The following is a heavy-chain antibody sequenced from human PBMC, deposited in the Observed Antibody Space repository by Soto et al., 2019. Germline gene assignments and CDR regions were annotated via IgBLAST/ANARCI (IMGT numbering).Heavy chain of an antibody. CDR1: GGTFSSYA. Sequence: QVQLVQSGAEVKKPGSSVKVSCKASGGTFSSYAISWVRQAPGQGLEWMGGSIPIFGTANYAQKFQGRVTITADKSTSTANMELSSLRSEDTAVYYCARPYSSSSCYYDYGMDVWGQGTTVTVSS. CDR3: ARPYSSSSCYYDYGMDV. J-gene: IGHJ6*02. CDR2: SIPIFGTA. D-gene: IGHD6-6*01. V-gene: IGHV1-69*06.